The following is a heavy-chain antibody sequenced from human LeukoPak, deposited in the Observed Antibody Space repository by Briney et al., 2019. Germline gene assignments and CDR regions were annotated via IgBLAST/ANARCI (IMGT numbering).Heavy chain of an antibody. CDR2: ISNDGSRK. V-gene: IGHV3-30*03. D-gene: IGHD3-3*01. CDR3: ARDRAWNYFDY. J-gene: IGHJ4*02. Sequence: GGSLRLSCAGSGFIFSTYWMSWVRQAPGKGLEWVAIISNDGSRKYYAHSVEGRFTISRDNSKNTLYLQMDSLRAEGTAVYYCARDRAWNYFDYWGQGTLVTVSS. CDR1: GFIFSTYW.